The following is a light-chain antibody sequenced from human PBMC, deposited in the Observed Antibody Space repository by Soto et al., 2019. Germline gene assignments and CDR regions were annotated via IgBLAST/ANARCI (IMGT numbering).Light chain of an antibody. V-gene: IGLV2-11*01. CDR1: SSDVGGYNY. Sequence: QSALTQPRSVSGSPGQSVTISCTGTSSDVGGYNYVSWYQQHPGKAPKLMIYDVTKRPSGVPDRFSGSKSGNTASLTISGLQAEDGADYYCCSYAGGYTPVFGGGTKVTVL. J-gene: IGLJ2*01. CDR3: CSYAGGYTPV. CDR2: DVT.